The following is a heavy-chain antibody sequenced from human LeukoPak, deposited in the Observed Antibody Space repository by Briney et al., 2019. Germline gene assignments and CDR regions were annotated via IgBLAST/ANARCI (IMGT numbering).Heavy chain of an antibody. CDR3: ARGVGYSRFDP. CDR2: IWYDGSSK. J-gene: IGHJ5*02. D-gene: IGHD3-16*02. CDR1: GFTFSSYG. Sequence: PGGSLRLSCAASGFTFSSYGMHWVRQAPGKGLEWVAVIWYDGSSKYYADSVKGRFTISRDNSKNTLYLQMNSLRAEDTAVYYCARGVGYSRFDPWGQGTLVTVSS. V-gene: IGHV3-33*01.